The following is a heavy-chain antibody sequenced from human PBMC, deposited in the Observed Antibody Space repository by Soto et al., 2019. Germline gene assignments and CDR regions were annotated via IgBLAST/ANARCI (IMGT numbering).Heavy chain of an antibody. J-gene: IGHJ6*02. CDR2: ISAYNGNT. Sequence: QVQLVQSGAEVKKPGASVKVSCKASGYTFTSYGISWVRQAPGQGLEWMGWISAYNGNTNYAQKLQGRVTMTTDTSTSTAYMELRGLRSDDTAVYYCARQDDILTGYSNIYGMDVWGQGTTVTVSS. V-gene: IGHV1-18*01. CDR3: ARQDDILTGYSNIYGMDV. CDR1: GYTFTSYG. D-gene: IGHD3-9*01.